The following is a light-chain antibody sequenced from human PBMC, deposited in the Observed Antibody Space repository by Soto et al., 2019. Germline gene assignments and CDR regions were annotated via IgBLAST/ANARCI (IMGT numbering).Light chain of an antibody. V-gene: IGKV1-39*01. Sequence: DIQMTQSPSSLSASVGDRVTITCRASQSISKYLNWYQQKPGKAPKLLIYTASSLQSGVPSRFSGSGSGTDFTLTISSLQPEDFATYYCQQSYSFPPITFGQGTRLEIK. CDR3: QQSYSFPPIT. CDR2: TAS. J-gene: IGKJ5*01. CDR1: QSISKY.